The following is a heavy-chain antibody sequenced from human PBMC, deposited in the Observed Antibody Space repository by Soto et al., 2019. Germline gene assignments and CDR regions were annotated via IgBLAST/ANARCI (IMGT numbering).Heavy chain of an antibody. J-gene: IGHJ4*02. V-gene: IGHV3-7*01. Sequence: PGGSLRLSCAASGFTFSSYWMSWVRQAPGKGLEWVANIKQDESEKYYLDSVKGRFTISRDNAKNSLYLQMNSLRAEDTVVYYCAAELGPTYSSGWYGIRRWGQGTLVTVSS. D-gene: IGHD6-19*01. CDR2: IKQDESEK. CDR3: AAELGPTYSSGWYGIRR. CDR1: GFTFSSYW.